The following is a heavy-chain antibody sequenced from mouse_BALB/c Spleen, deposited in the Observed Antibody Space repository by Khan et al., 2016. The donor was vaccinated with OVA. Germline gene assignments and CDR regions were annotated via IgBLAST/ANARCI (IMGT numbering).Heavy chain of an antibody. D-gene: IGHD1-1*01. V-gene: IGHV3-8*02. J-gene: IGHJ4*01. Sequence: EVQLQESGPSLVKPSQTLSLTCSVTGDSITSGFWNWIRKFPGKKFEYLGYITYSGNTYYNPSLKSRIPFNRNTSKSQDFLQLNSVTTEDPATYFCARSSGSWAMDYWGQGTSVTVSS. CDR1: GDSITSGF. CDR2: ITYSGNT. CDR3: ARSSGSWAMDY.